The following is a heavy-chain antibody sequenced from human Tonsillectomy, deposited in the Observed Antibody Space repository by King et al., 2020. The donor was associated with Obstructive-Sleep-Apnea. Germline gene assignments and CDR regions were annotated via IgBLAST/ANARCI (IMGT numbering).Heavy chain of an antibody. CDR3: ARVYCSGGSCYQPCDY. D-gene: IGHD2-15*01. V-gene: IGHV3-48*01. CDR2: ISSSSSTI. CDR1: GFTFSSYS. Sequence: VQLVESGGGLVQPGGSLRLSCAASGFTFSSYSMNWVRQAPGKGLEWVSYISSSSSTIYYADSVKGRFTISRDNAKNSLYLQMNSLRAEDTAVYYCARVYCSGGSCYQPCDYWGQGTLVTVSS. J-gene: IGHJ4*02.